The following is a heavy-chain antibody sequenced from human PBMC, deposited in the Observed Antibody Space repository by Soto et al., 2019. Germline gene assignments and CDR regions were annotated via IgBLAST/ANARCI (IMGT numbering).Heavy chain of an antibody. J-gene: IGHJ4*02. V-gene: IGHV1-69*13. CDR3: ASPLRWSGYYIAFDY. Sequence: SVKVSCKASGYTFTGFYLHWVRQAPGQGLEWMGVIIPIFDTINYAQKFQGRVTITADESTGTAYMELSSLTSEDTAVYYCASPLRWSGYYIAFDYWGQGTLVTVSS. CDR2: IIPIFDTI. CDR1: GYTFTGFY. D-gene: IGHD3-3*01.